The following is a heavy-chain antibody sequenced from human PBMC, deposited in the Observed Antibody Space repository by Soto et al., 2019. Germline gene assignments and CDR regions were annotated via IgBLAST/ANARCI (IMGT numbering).Heavy chain of an antibody. CDR3: ARGGAITGTYYGMDV. Sequence: GVSLRLSCAASGFTFSSYDMHWVRQATGKGLEWVSAIGTAGDPDYPGSVKGRFTVSRENAKNSLYLQMNSLRAGDTAVYYCARGGAITGTYYGMDVWGQGTTVTVSS. CDR2: IGTAGDP. J-gene: IGHJ6*02. CDR1: GFTFSSYD. D-gene: IGHD1-7*01. V-gene: IGHV3-13*05.